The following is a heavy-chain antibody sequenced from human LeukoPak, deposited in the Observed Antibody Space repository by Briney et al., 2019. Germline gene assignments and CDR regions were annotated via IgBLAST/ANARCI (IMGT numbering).Heavy chain of an antibody. J-gene: IGHJ4*02. Sequence: SVTLSLTCTVSGGSLSGYYLSWIRQPPGKGLEWIGYIYYSGSTNYTPSLTRQVTISVDTSKNQFSRKLSSVTAADTAVYYCATQYSSGIDYWGQGTLVTVSS. CDR2: IYYSGST. CDR1: GGSLSGYY. D-gene: IGHD6-19*01. CDR3: ATQYSSGIDY. V-gene: IGHV4-59*01.